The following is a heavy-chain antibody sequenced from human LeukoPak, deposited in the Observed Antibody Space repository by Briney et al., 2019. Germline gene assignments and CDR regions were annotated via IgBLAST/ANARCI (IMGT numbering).Heavy chain of an antibody. D-gene: IGHD3-10*01. CDR3: ARVGDFTTGLDY. V-gene: IGHV1-69*13. J-gene: IGHJ4*02. CDR2: IIPIFGTA. CDR1: GGTFSSYG. Sequence: ASVKVSCKASGGTFSSYGISWVRQAPGQGLEWMGGIIPIFGTANYAQKFQGRVTITADESTSTAYMELSSLRSEDTAVYYCARVGDFTTGLDYWGQGTLVTVSS.